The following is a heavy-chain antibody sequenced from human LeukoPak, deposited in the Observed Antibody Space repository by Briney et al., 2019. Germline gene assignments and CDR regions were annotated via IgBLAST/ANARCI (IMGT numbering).Heavy chain of an antibody. D-gene: IGHD2-15*01. CDR3: ARDGRIRGYCSGSCHSVNAFDI. CDR1: GRSISTYY. Sequence: SETLCLTCTVSGRSISTYYWGWIRQPPGKGLEWIGYIYYSGSTNYNPSLQSRVTISVDTSKIQFSLELSSVTAADTAVYYCARDGRIRGYCSGSCHSVNAFDIWGQGTMVTVSS. CDR2: IYYSGST. J-gene: IGHJ3*02. V-gene: IGHV4-59*01.